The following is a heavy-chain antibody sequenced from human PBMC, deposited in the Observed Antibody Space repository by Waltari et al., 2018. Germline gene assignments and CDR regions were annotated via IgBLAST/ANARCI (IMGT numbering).Heavy chain of an antibody. D-gene: IGHD6-6*01. CDR1: GGSISTSSYF. CDR2: LFFSGET. Sequence: YLQESGPRLVKPSETLSLTCTVFGGSISTSSYFWGWLRQPPGKEPEWIGSLFFSGETYYNPSLKSRVTISTDTSKNQFFLRLTSVTAADTATYYCARPLSSSNPYAWDQWGQGTLVTVSS. CDR3: ARPLSSSNPYAWDQ. V-gene: IGHV4-39*01. J-gene: IGHJ4*02.